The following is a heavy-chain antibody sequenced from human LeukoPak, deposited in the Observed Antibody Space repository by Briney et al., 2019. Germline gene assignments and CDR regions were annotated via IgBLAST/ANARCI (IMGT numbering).Heavy chain of an antibody. CDR1: GFTFRSYG. D-gene: IGHD4-23*01. Sequence: GGSLRLSRAASGFTFRSYGMHWVRQAPGKGLEWVAGIWYDGSSEKYADSVKGRFTISRDNSNNTLYLQMSSLRAVDTAVYYCARDGNSGNSGTYFDYWGQGTLVTVSS. CDR3: ARDGNSGNSGTYFDY. J-gene: IGHJ4*02. CDR2: IWYDGSSE. V-gene: IGHV3-33*01.